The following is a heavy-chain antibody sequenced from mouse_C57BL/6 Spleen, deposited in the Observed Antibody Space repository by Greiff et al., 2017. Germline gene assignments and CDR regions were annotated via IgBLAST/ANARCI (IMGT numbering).Heavy chain of an antibody. J-gene: IGHJ2*01. Sequence: VKLQQPGTELVKPGASVKLSCKASGYTFTSYWMHWVKQRPGQGLEWIGNINPSNGGTNYNEKFKSKATLTVDKSSSTAYMQLSSLTSEDSAVYYCARWIYYGYDYFDYWGQGTTLTVSS. CDR1: GYTFTSYW. CDR3: ARWIYYGYDYFDY. CDR2: INPSNGGT. D-gene: IGHD2-2*01. V-gene: IGHV1-53*01.